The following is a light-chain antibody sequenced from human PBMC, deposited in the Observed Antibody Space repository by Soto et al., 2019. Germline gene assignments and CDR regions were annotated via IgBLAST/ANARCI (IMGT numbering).Light chain of an antibody. CDR2: EVN. J-gene: IGLJ2*01. CDR3: SSYAGNNNVV. CDR1: SSDVGGYNY. Sequence: QSALTQPPSASGSPGQSVTISCTGTSSDVGGYNYVSWYQQHPGKAPKVMIYEVNKRPSGVPDRFSGSKSGNTASLTVSGLQAEDEADYYCSSYAGNNNVVFGGGTKPTVL. V-gene: IGLV2-8*01.